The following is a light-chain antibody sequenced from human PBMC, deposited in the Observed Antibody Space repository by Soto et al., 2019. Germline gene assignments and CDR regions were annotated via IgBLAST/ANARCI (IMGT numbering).Light chain of an antibody. CDR3: QQSYSTPWT. J-gene: IGKJ1*01. Sequence: DIQMTQSPSSLSASVGDRVTITCRASQSISSYLNWYQQKPGKAPKLLIYAASSLQSGVPSSFSGSVSGTDFTLTISSLQPEDFATYYCQQSYSTPWTFRQGTKGEIK. V-gene: IGKV1-39*01. CDR2: AAS. CDR1: QSISSY.